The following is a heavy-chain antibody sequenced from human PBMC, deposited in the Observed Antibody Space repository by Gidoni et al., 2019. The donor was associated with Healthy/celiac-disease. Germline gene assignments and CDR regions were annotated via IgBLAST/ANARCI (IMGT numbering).Heavy chain of an antibody. V-gene: IGHV4-4*07. CDR1: GGSISSYY. Sequence: QVQLQESGPGLVKPSETLSLTCPVSGGSISSYYWSWIRQPAGKGLEWIGRIYTSGSTNYNPSLKSRVTMSVDTSKNQFSLKLSSVTAADTAVYYCARESIAAAGTRWFDPWGQGTLVTVSS. J-gene: IGHJ5*02. D-gene: IGHD6-13*01. CDR3: ARESIAAAGTRWFDP. CDR2: IYTSGST.